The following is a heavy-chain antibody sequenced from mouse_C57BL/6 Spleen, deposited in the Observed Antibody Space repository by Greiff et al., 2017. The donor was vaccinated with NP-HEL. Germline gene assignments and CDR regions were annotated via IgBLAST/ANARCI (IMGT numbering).Heavy chain of an antibody. V-gene: IGHV1-82*01. CDR3: AFYYYGSNVYYAMDC. J-gene: IGHJ4*01. CDR1: GYAFSSSW. Sequence: QVQLQQSGPELVKPGASVKISCKASGYAFSSSWMNWVKQRPGKGLEWIGRIYPGDGDTNYNGKFKGKATLTADKSSSTAYMQLSSLTSEDSAVYFCAFYYYGSNVYYAMDCWGEGTSVTVTS. CDR2: IYPGDGDT. D-gene: IGHD1-1*01.